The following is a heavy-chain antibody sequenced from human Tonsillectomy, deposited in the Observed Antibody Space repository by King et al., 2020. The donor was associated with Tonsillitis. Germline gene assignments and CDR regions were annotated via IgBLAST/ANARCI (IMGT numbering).Heavy chain of an antibody. CDR2: RYRSGKA. Sequence: QLQESGPGLVKPSETLSLTCAVSGYSINRGYYWGWIRQPPGKGRDWIGSRYRSGKAYYNPSIKSRVTISVDTSKNQFSLKISSVTAADTAVYYCVSDGGDASGSLDSFDIWGQGTMVTVSS. CDR3: VSDGGDASGSLDSFDI. D-gene: IGHD3-10*01. J-gene: IGHJ3*02. V-gene: IGHV4-38-2*01. CDR1: GYSINRGYY.